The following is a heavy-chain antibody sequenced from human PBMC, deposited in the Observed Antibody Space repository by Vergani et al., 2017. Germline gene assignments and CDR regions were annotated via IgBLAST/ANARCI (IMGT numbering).Heavy chain of an antibody. Sequence: QVQLQQWGAGVVKPSETLSLICTVSGGSINPSSSFWGWIRQSPGKGLEWIGSINYVGRTYYIPSLQSRATVFVDTSKNTFSLKLNSVTAADTAIYYCARDSAVGGTFDSWGQGTLVSVSS. V-gene: IGHV4-39*07. CDR3: ARDSAVGGTFDS. J-gene: IGHJ4*02. D-gene: IGHD1-26*01. CDR1: GGSINPSSSF. CDR2: INYVGRT.